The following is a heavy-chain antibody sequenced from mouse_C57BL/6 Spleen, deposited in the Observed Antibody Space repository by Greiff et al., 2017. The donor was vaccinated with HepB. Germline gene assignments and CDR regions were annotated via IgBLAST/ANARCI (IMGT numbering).Heavy chain of an antibody. CDR1: GYTFTDYN. J-gene: IGHJ1*03. CDR3: ARKALYYGSSYGYFDF. Sequence: EVQLQQSGPELVKPGASVKIPCKASGYTFTDYNMDWVKQSHGKSLEWIGDINPNNGGTIYNQKFKGKATLTVDKSSSTAYMELRSLTSEDTAVYYCARKALYYGSSYGYFDFWGTGTTVTVSS. CDR2: INPNNGGT. D-gene: IGHD1-1*01. V-gene: IGHV1-18*01.